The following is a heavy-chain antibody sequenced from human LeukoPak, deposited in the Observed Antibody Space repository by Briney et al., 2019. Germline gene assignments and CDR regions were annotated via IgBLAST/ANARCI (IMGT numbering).Heavy chain of an antibody. Sequence: GGSLRLSCEASGFIFKNYGMHWVRQAPGKGLEWVAIIWYDGSNEYYAESVKSRFTISRDNLKNTLYLQMNSLRAEDTALYYCAKTINYYPDYWGQGTLVTVSS. J-gene: IGHJ4*02. CDR3: AKTINYYPDY. V-gene: IGHV3-33*06. CDR2: IWYDGSNE. D-gene: IGHD3-10*01. CDR1: GFIFKNYG.